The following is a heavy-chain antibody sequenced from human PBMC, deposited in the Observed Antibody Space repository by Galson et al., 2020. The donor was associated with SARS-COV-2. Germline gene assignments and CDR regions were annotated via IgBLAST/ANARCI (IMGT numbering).Heavy chain of an antibody. J-gene: IGHJ4*02. CDR3: VRMVGGYDSGWSFDS. CDR1: VFSLPTTAMY. Sequence: SGPTLVKPPQPLTLTSTFPVFSLPTTAMYVSWIRQPTGTALEWLARIAWADQKYHNTPLKTRLSISKATSKNQVVLTMTNMDPVHTATYYCVRMVGGYDSGWSFDSWGQGTRVTVSS. CDR2: IAWADQK. D-gene: IGHD6-19*01. V-gene: IGHV2-70*11.